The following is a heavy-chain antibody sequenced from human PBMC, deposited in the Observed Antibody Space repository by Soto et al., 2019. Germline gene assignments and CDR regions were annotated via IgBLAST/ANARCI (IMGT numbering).Heavy chain of an antibody. V-gene: IGHV3-21*01. J-gene: IGHJ4*02. CDR2: ISSSSSYI. CDR3: ASEMGDIVVVVAAPFDY. D-gene: IGHD2-15*01. Sequence: PGGSLRLSCAASGFTFSSYSMNWVRQAPGKGLEWVSSISSSSSYIYYADSVKGRFTISRDNAKNSLYLQMNSLRAEDTAVYYCASEMGDIVVVVAAPFDYWGQGTLVTVSS. CDR1: GFTFSSYS.